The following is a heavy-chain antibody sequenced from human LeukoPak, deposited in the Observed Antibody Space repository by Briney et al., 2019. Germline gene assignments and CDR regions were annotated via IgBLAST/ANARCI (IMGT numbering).Heavy chain of an antibody. J-gene: IGHJ4*02. CDR2: IKSKADDGTT. D-gene: IGHD3-9*01. CDR3: TTWNYDILTGHAI. Sequence: GGSLRLSCAASGFTFKNAWMSWVRQAPGKGLEWVGRIKSKADDGTTDYAAAVKGRFTISRDDSKSTLYLQMNSLKTEDSALYYCTTWNYDILTGHAIWGQGTLVTVSS. V-gene: IGHV3-15*01. CDR1: GFTFKNAW.